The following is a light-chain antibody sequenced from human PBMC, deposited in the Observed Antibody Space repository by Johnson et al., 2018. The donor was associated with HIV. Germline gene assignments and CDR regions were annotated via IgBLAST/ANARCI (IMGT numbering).Light chain of an antibody. V-gene: IGLV1-51*01. Sequence: QSVLTQPPSVSAAPGQKVTISCSGSSSNIGNNYVSWYQQVPGTAPKLLIYDNNRRPSGIPDRFPGSKSGTSATLGITGLQTGDEADYYCGTWDSSLSVVFGTGTKVTVL. J-gene: IGLJ1*01. CDR1: SSNIGNNY. CDR3: GTWDSSLSVV. CDR2: DNN.